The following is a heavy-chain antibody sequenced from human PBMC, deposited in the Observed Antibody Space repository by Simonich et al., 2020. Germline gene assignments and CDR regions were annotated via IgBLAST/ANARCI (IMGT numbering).Heavy chain of an antibody. V-gene: IGHV1-2*02. CDR3: ARVRFEAFDI. CDR1: GYTFTGYY. CDR2: INPNSGGT. Sequence: QVQLVQSGAEVKKPGASVKVSCKASGYTFTGYYMHWVRQAPGQGLEGMGGINPNSGGTNYAQKCQGRVTMTRDTSISTAYMELSRLRSDDTAVYYCARVRFEAFDIWGQGTMVTVSS. J-gene: IGHJ3*02.